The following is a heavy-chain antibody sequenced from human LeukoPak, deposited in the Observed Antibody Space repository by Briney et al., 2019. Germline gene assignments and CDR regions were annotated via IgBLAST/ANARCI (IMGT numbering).Heavy chain of an antibody. CDR2: IYHSGST. Sequence: PSETLSLTCAVYGGSFSGYYWSWICQPPGKGLEWIGYIYHSGSTYYNPSLKSRVTISVDRSKNQFSLKLSSVTAADTAVYYCARYCSSTSCYPEGAFDIWGQGTVVTVSS. J-gene: IGHJ3*02. CDR1: GGSFSGYY. V-gene: IGHV4-34*01. CDR3: ARYCSSTSCYPEGAFDI. D-gene: IGHD2-2*01.